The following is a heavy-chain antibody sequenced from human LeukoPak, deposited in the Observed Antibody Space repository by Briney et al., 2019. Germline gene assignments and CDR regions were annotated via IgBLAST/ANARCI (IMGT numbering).Heavy chain of an antibody. J-gene: IGHJ6*03. Sequence: PSETLSLTCTVSGGSISSSSYYWGWIRQPPGKGLEYIGSIHYSGSTYYNPSLKSRVTMSVDTSKNQFSLKLSSVTAADTAVYYCARAVGSGSFQTYYYYMDVWGKGTTVTISS. CDR2: IHYSGST. CDR3: ARAVGSGSFQTYYYYMDV. D-gene: IGHD3-10*01. V-gene: IGHV4-39*07. CDR1: GGSISSSSYY.